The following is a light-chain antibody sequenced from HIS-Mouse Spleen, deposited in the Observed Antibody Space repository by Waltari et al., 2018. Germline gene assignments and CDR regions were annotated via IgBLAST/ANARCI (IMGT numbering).Light chain of an antibody. CDR2: AAS. V-gene: IGKV1-9*01. J-gene: IGKJ1*01. CDR3: QQLNSYPPT. CDR1: QGISGY. Sequence: DTKLPKSPSFLSASVGDEVPIISGASQGISGYLAWYQQKPGKAPKLLIYAASTLQSGVPSRFSGSGSGTEFTLTISSLQPEDFATYYCQQLNSYPPTFGQGTKVEIK.